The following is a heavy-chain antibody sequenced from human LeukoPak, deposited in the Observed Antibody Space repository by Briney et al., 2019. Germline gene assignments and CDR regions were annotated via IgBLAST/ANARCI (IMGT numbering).Heavy chain of an antibody. D-gene: IGHD2-15*01. Sequence: PGGSLRLSCAASGFNFGSNALTWVSQAPGKWIEWVSGIRGIGTPTFYADSMTGRLNISRDISNNRLYLQMNSLRAEDTAVYYCAKYLLTLGYCSGGSCYSKGAMFDYWGQGTLVTVSS. CDR1: GFNFGSNA. CDR3: AKYLLTLGYCSGGSCYSKGAMFDY. CDR2: IRGIGTPT. J-gene: IGHJ4*02. V-gene: IGHV3-23*01.